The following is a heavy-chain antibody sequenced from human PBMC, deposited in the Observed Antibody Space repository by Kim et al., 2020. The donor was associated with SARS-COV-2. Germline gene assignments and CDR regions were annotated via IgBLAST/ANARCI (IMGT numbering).Heavy chain of an antibody. V-gene: IGHV1-69*13. D-gene: IGHD3-10*01. CDR2: IIPIFGTA. Sequence: SVKVSCKASGGTFSSYGINWVRQAPGQGLEWMGGIIPIFGTANYAQKFQGRVTITADESTSTAYMEMSSLRSEDTAVYYCAVGFGESDCDYWGQGTLVTVSS. CDR1: GGTFSSYG. CDR3: AVGFGESDCDY. J-gene: IGHJ4*02.